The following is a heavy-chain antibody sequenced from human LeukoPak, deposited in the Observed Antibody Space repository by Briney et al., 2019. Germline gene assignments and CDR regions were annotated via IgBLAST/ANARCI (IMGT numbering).Heavy chain of an antibody. J-gene: IGHJ2*01. CDR3: ARVGPWCFDL. Sequence: SETLSLTCSVSGGSISSHYWSWIRQPPGKGLEWIGYIYYSGSTKYNPSLKSRVTISVDTSKNQFSLKLSSVTAADTAVYYCARVGPWCFDLWGRGTLVTVSS. V-gene: IGHV4-59*11. CDR2: IYYSGST. CDR1: GGSISSHY.